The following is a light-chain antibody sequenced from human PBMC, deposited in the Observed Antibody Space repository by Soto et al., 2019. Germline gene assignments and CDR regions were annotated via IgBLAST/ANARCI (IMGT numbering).Light chain of an antibody. J-gene: IGLJ1*01. V-gene: IGLV1-40*01. CDR3: QSYDSSLEV. CDR1: SSNIGAGYD. Sequence: QSVVTQPPAVSGAPGQRVTISCTGSSSNIGAGYDVHWYQQLPGTAPKLLIYGNSNRPSGVPDRFSGSKSGTSASLAITGLQAEDEADYYCQSYDSSLEVFGTGTKVTV. CDR2: GNS.